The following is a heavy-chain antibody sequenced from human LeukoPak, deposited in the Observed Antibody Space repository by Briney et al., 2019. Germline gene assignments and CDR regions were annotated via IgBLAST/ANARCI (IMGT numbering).Heavy chain of an antibody. CDR3: ARSPSYCSSTGCYARYFDY. CDR2: IKQDGSEK. Sequence: PGGSLRLSCAASGFTFSSYSMNWVRQAPGKGLEWVANIKQDGSEKYYVDSVKGRFTISRDNAKNSLYLQMNSLRAEDTAVYYCARSPSYCSSTGCYARYFDYWGQGTLVTVSS. CDR1: GFTFSSYS. D-gene: IGHD2-2*01. V-gene: IGHV3-7*03. J-gene: IGHJ4*02.